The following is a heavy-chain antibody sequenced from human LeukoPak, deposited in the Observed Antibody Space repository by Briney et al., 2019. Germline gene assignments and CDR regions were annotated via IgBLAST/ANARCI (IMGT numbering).Heavy chain of an antibody. Sequence: GGSLRLSCAASGFTFISYSMNWVRQAPGKGLEWVSSISTSSSYIYYADSVKGRFTISRDNARNSPYLQMNSLRAEDTAVYYCARGGVGVTLISWSDYWGQGTLVTVSS. V-gene: IGHV3-21*01. CDR3: ARGGVGVTLISWSDY. CDR1: GFTFISYS. J-gene: IGHJ4*02. CDR2: ISTSSSYI. D-gene: IGHD1-26*01.